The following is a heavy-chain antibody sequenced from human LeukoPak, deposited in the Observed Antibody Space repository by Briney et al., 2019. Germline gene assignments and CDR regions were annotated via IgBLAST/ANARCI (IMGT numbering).Heavy chain of an antibody. D-gene: IGHD3-22*01. CDR2: IYYSGST. J-gene: IGHJ4*02. CDR3: ARDHGSGYVH. V-gene: IGHV4-39*07. CDR1: GGSISSSSYY. Sequence: SETLSLTCTVSGGSISSSSYYWGWIRQPPGKGLEWIGSIYYSGSTYYNPSLKSRVTISVDTSKNQFSLKLSSVTAADTAVYYCARDHGSGYVHWGQGTLVTVSS.